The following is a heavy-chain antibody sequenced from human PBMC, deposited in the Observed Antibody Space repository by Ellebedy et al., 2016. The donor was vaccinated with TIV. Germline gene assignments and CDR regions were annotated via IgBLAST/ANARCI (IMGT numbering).Heavy chain of an antibody. J-gene: IGHJ3*01. CDR3: AREDGDYPVDAFDV. CDR1: GFTFNTYA. D-gene: IGHD4-17*01. V-gene: IGHV3-30-3*01. CDR2: MSYDGSSI. Sequence: GGSLRLSXAASGFTFNTYALHWVRQAPGKGLEWVAFMSYDGSSIHYRDSVKGRFTISRDNSKNTVHLHMNTLRSDDTAIYYCAREDGDYPVDAFDVWGQGTRVTVSS.